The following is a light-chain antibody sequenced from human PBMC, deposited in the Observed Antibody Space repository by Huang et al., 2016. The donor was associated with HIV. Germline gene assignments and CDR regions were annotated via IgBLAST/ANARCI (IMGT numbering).Light chain of an antibody. V-gene: IGKV1-5*03. CDR2: KAS. CDR1: QSIRSW. CDR3: QQYNNYSAT. J-gene: IGKJ1*01. Sequence: DIQMTQSPSTLSASGGDRVTITCRASQSIRSWLAWYQQIPGKAPKLLIYKASSLESGVPPRFSGSGSGTEFTLTISSLQPDDFATYYCQQYNNYSATFGQGTKVEIK.